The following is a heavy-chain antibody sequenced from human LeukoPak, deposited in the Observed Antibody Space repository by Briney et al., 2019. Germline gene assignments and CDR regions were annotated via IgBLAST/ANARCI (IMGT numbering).Heavy chain of an antibody. D-gene: IGHD2-21*01. Sequence: GGSLRLSCAASGFTFSDYYMSWIRQAPGKGLEWVANIKQDGSEKFYVDSVKGRFTISRDNAKNSLYLQMNSLRAEDTAVYYWARIRWPWANHVVVGGDFQHWGQGTLVTVSS. J-gene: IGHJ1*01. CDR3: ARIRWPWANHVVVGGDFQH. V-gene: IGHV3-7*04. CDR2: IKQDGSEK. CDR1: GFTFSDYY.